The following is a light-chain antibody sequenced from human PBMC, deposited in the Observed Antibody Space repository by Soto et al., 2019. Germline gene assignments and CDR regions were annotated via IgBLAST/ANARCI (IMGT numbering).Light chain of an antibody. CDR1: EIVSTK. J-gene: IGKJ5*01. CDR3: QQYNTWPPIT. Sequence: EIVMTQSPATLSVSPGERATLSCRASEIVSTKLAWYQQKPGQSPRLLIYGASTRATGIPARFSGSGSGTEFTITITSMQSEDFAIYYCQQYNTWPPITLGQGTRLEIK. CDR2: GAS. V-gene: IGKV3-15*01.